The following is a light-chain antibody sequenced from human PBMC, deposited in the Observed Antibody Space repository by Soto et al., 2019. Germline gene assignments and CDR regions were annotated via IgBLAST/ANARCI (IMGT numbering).Light chain of an antibody. V-gene: IGKV3-15*01. J-gene: IGKJ1*01. CDR1: ESISNN. Sequence: SCRAGESISNNLAWYQQKPGQAPRLLIYGAGTRAAGVPVRFSGRGSGTEFTLTISSLQSEDFGVYYCQQYNNWPGTFGQGTKVDIK. CDR2: GAG. CDR3: QQYNNWPGT.